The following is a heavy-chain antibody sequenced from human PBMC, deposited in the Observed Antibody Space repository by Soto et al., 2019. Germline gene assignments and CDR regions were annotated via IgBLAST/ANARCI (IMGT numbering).Heavy chain of an antibody. Sequence: SETLSLTCAVYGGSFSGYYWSWIRQPPGKGLEWIGEINHSGSTNYNPSLKSRVTISVGTSKNQFSLKLSSVTAADTAVYYCARERHSGWGLYWYFDLWGRGTLVTVSS. CDR3: ARERHSGWGLYWYFDL. V-gene: IGHV4-34*01. CDR2: INHSGST. J-gene: IGHJ2*01. CDR1: GGSFSGYY. D-gene: IGHD6-19*01.